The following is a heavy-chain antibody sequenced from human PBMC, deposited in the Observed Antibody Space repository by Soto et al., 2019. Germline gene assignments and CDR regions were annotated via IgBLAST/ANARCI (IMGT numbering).Heavy chain of an antibody. J-gene: IGHJ3*02. CDR3: ARRILLWSVRDAFDI. V-gene: IGHV5-51*01. D-gene: IGHD3-10*01. CDR1: GYTYPSYW. Sequence: PGESLKISCKGFGYTYPSYWIGWVRQMPGKGLEWMGIIYPEDSDTRYSPSFQGQVTISADKSISTAYLQWSSLKASDTAMYYCARRILLWSVRDAFDIWGQGTTVTVSS. CDR2: IYPEDSDT.